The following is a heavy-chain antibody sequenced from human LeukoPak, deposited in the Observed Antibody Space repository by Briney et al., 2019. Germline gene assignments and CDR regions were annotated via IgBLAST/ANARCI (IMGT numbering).Heavy chain of an antibody. J-gene: IGHJ3*02. V-gene: IGHV1-69*04. D-gene: IGHD3-10*01. CDR1: GGTFSSYG. CDR2: IIPIFGIA. Sequence: GASVKLSCKASGGTFSSYGISWVRQAPGQGLEWMRRIIPIFGIANYAQKFQGRVTIAADKSTSTAYMELSSLRSEDTAVYYCARASRFDYVSGAHAFDMWDQGTMVTVS. CDR3: ARASRFDYVSGAHAFDM.